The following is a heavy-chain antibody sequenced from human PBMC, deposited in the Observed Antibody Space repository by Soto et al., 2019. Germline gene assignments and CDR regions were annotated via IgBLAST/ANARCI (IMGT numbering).Heavy chain of an antibody. CDR1: GFTLSMSA. CDR2: ISDSGDRT. Sequence: GGSLRLSCASSGFTLSMSAVNWVRQSPGKGLEWVSYISDSGDRTYYADSVKGRFTISRDRSKNAVSLQMDSLRAEDTAVYYCAKDRGIIVKAGDAFDVWGQGTKVTVSS. J-gene: IGHJ3*01. D-gene: IGHD3-16*02. CDR3: AKDRGIIVKAGDAFDV. V-gene: IGHV3-23*01.